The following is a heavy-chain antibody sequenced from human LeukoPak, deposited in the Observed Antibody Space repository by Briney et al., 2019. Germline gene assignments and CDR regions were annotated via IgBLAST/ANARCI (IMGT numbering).Heavy chain of an antibody. J-gene: IGHJ4*02. D-gene: IGHD2-15*01. V-gene: IGHV3-23*01. CDR3: VKNVVVKRYIDY. CDR1: GFTFSNHA. CDR2: ISGSGRTT. Sequence: PGGSLRLSCAASGFTFSNHAMSWVRQTPGKGLQWISVISGSGRTTEYADSVKGRFTISRDNSKDTLSLQMNSLRVEDTAIYYCVKNVVVKRYIDYWGQGTLVTVSS.